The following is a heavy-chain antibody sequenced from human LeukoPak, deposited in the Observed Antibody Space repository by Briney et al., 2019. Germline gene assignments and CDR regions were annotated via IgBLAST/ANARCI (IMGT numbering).Heavy chain of an antibody. V-gene: IGHV3-30*02. D-gene: IGHD5-24*01. CDR3: ATLGGAYAYNYGFDY. Sequence: GGSLRLSCATSGFTFSSFGMQWVRQAPGKGPEWVAFIRYDGSNKYYADSVKGRFTISRDNSKNTLYLQMNSLRGEDTAVYYCATLGGAYAYNYGFDYWGQGTLVTVSS. CDR1: GFTFSSFG. J-gene: IGHJ4*02. CDR2: IRYDGSNK.